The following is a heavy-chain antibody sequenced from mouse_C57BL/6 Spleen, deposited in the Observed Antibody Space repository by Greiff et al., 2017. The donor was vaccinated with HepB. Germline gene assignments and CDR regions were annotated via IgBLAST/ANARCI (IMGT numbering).Heavy chain of an antibody. D-gene: IGHD1-1*01. CDR1: GYTFTDYN. J-gene: IGHJ2*01. Sequence: VHVKQSGPELVKPGASVKMSCKASGYTFTDYNMHWVKQSHGKSLEWIGYINPNNGGTSYNQKFKGKATLTVNKSSSTAYMELRSLTSEDSAVYYCARGSFITTVNFDYWGQGTTLTVSS. CDR3: ARGSFITTVNFDY. CDR2: INPNNGGT. V-gene: IGHV1-22*01.